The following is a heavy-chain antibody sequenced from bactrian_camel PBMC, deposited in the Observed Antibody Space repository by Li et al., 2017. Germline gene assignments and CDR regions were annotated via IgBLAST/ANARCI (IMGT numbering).Heavy chain of an antibody. D-gene: IGHD1*01. CDR2: IWSAGSAGPSP. J-gene: IGHJ4*01. CDR1: GDTIGRYC. V-gene: IGHV3S1*01. Sequence: HVQLVESGGGSVQVGGSLRLSCVASGDTIGRYCMGWFRQAPGKEREGVAVIWSAGSAGPSPFYADSVAGRFTASRDNAKNTLHLQMNSLKSEDSGIYYCAARGAVRSCSSELVGFKARQYDYWGQGTQVTVS. CDR3: AARGAVRSCSSELVGFKARQYDY.